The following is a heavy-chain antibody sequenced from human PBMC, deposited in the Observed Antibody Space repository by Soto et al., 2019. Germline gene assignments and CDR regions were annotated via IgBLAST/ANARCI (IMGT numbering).Heavy chain of an antibody. CDR2: VSPNGQGI. V-gene: IGHV3-23*01. CDR3: AKDRDYPRDYFHY. J-gene: IGHJ4*02. CDR1: GFTLGRYG. D-gene: IGHD3-10*01. Sequence: GGSLRLSCAAAGFTLGRYGMSWVRQAPGKGLEWVSAVSPNGQGIYYADSVRGRFTISRDFSKNTVFLHMDSLRAEDTAVYYCAKDRDYPRDYFHYWGQGTLVTVSS.